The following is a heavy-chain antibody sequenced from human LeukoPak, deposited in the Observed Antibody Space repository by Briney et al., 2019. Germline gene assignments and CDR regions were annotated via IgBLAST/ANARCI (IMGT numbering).Heavy chain of an antibody. CDR3: ARDRDGQGYFDY. D-gene: IGHD5-24*01. CDR2: ISSSGSTI. CDR1: GFTFSSYE. Sequence: GGSLRLSCAASGFTFSSYEMNWVRQAPGKGLEWVSYISSSGSTIYYADSVKGRFTISRDNSKNTLYLQMNSLRAEDTAVYYCARDRDGQGYFDYWGQGTLVTVSS. V-gene: IGHV3-48*03. J-gene: IGHJ4*02.